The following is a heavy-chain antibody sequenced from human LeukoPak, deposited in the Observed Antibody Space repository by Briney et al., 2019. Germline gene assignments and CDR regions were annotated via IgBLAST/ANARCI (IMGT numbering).Heavy chain of an antibody. CDR3: AKSSGDYFFDY. V-gene: IGHV1-8*01. Sequence: ASVTVSCKASGYNFNNHNINLVRHAPGQGLEWLARMNPNSRNTGYAQKLQGRVTMTWDSSTNTAYLEVTALRSDDTAVYYCAKSSGDYFFDYWGQGTLVTVSS. J-gene: IGHJ4*02. CDR2: MNPNSRNT. CDR1: GYNFNNHN. D-gene: IGHD3-22*01.